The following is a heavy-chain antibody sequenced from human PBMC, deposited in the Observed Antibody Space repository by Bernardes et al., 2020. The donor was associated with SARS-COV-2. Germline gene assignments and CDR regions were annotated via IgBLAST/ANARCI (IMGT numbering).Heavy chain of an antibody. V-gene: IGHV1-24*01. CDR1: GYTLSELS. J-gene: IGHJ6*02. CDR2: FDPEDGET. CDR3: ATGRIAAAGMDYYYYGMDV. D-gene: IGHD6-13*01. Sequence: ASVKVSCKVSGYTLSELSMHWVRQAPGKGLEWMGGFDPEDGETIYAQKFQGRVTMTEDTSTDTAYMELSSLRSEDTAVYYCATGRIAAAGMDYYYYGMDVWGRGTTLTVSS.